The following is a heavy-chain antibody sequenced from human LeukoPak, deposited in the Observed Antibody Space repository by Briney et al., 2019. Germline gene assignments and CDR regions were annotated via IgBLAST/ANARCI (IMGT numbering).Heavy chain of an antibody. CDR2: MHPNSGDT. J-gene: IGHJ5*02. CDR1: GYTFSSYE. CDR3: TRGPRNDP. D-gene: IGHD1-14*01. Sequence: ASVKVSCKTCGYTFSSYEINWVRQAAGQGLEWMGWMHPNSGDTDYAQKFQGRVIMTRDTSITTVYMELSSLRSEDTAVYYCTRGPRNDPWGQGTLVTVSS. V-gene: IGHV1-8*01.